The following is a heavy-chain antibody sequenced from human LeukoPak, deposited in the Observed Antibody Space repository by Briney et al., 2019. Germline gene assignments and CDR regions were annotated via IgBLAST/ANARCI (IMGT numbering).Heavy chain of an antibody. J-gene: IGHJ4*02. CDR2: IIPIFGTA. CDR3: ASTRERYSSSPSLEADDY. Sequence: SVKVSCKASGGTFSSYAISWVRQAPGQGLEWMGGIIPIFGTANCAQKFQGRVTITADESTSTAYMELSSLRSEDTAVYYCASTRERYSSSPSLEADDYWGQGTLVTVSS. V-gene: IGHV1-69*13. CDR1: GGTFSSYA. D-gene: IGHD6-6*01.